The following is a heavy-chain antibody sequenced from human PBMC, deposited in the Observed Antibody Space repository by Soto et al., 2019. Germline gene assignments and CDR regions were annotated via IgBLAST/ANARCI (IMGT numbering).Heavy chain of an antibody. V-gene: IGHV4-59*01. D-gene: IGHD3-16*01. J-gene: IGHJ4*02. CDR2: INYSGTT. Sequence: SETLSLPCTVSGDSISTYNCGWLRQPPGKGLEWIGNINYSGTTNYNPSLKSRVTISVDTSKNQFSLKLSSVTAADTAVYYCARALGGNKPLDYWSQGTLVTVSS. CDR3: ARALGGNKPLDY. CDR1: GDSISTYN.